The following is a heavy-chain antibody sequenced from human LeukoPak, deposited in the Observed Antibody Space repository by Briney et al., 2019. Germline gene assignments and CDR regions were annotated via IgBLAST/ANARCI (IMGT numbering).Heavy chain of an antibody. D-gene: IGHD3-22*01. J-gene: IGHJ4*02. CDR1: GFTFSNYA. CDR2: FSYDGSSK. CDR3: ARDRGYYHDNYGFYYYDY. V-gene: IGHV3-30-3*01. Sequence: SGGSLRLSCTGSGFTFSNYAMHWVRQAPGKGPEWVAVFSYDGSSKYYIDSVKGRFTISRDNSKNTLYLQMSSLRAEDTAMYYCARDRGYYHDNYGFYYYDYWGQGTLVTVSS.